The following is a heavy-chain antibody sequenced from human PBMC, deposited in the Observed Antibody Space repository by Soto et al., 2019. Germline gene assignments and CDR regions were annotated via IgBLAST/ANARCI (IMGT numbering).Heavy chain of an antibody. V-gene: IGHV3-49*04. J-gene: IGHJ4*02. Sequence: GGSLRLPCPASGFPFVNYAMRWVRQAPGRGLEWVGFIRSKAYVGTTEYAASVKGRFTISRDDSKSIAYLQMNSLKTEDTAVYYCTRSLVDTAKAFDDWGQGTLVTVSS. CDR1: GFPFVNYA. CDR3: TRSLVDTAKAFDD. D-gene: IGHD5-18*01. CDR2: IRSKAYVGTT.